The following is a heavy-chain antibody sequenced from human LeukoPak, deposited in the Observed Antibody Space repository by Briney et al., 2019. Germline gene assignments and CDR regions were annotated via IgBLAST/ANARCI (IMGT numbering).Heavy chain of an antibody. D-gene: IGHD2-15*01. V-gene: IGHV3-64D*09. CDR2: ISDSGGST. Sequence: GGSLRLSCSASGFPFSSYAMHWVRQAPGKGLEYVSAISDSGGSTYYADTVKGRFTISRDNSKNTLYLQMSSLRAEDTAVYFCVRGYSFGPYGMDVWGQGTTVTVSS. J-gene: IGHJ6*02. CDR1: GFPFSSYA. CDR3: VRGYSFGPYGMDV.